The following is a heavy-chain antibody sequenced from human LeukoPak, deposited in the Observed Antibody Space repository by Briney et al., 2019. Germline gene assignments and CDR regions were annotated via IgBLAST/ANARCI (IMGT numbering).Heavy chain of an antibody. J-gene: IGHJ4*02. CDR1: GYTFTSYG. CDR3: ARGVLVGATKWGIDY. CDR2: ISAYNGNT. V-gene: IGHV1-18*01. D-gene: IGHD1-26*01. Sequence: ASVKVSCKASGYTFTSYGISWVRQAPGQGLEWMGWISAYNGNTNYAQKLQGRVTMTTDTSTSTAYMELRSLRSDDTAVYYCARGVLVGATKWGIDYWGQGTLVTVSS.